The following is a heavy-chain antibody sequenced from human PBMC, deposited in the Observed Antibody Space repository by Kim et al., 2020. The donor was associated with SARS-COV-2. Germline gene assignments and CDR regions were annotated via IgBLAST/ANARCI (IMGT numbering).Heavy chain of an antibody. Sequence: APVKGRFTISRDDSKNTLYLQMNSLKTEDTAVYYCTTYCSGGSCYLLFDYWGQGTLVTVSS. J-gene: IGHJ4*02. CDR3: TTYCSGGSCYLLFDY. D-gene: IGHD2-15*01. V-gene: IGHV3-15*01.